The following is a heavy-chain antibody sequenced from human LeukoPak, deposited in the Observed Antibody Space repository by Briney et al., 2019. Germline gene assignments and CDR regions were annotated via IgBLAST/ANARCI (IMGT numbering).Heavy chain of an antibody. CDR2: ISSTSSPI. CDR3: ARSLAAGFDI. J-gene: IGHJ3*02. V-gene: IGHV3-48*02. Sequence: RSLRLSCAASGFTFNSYSMNWVRQAPGKGLEWVSYISSTSSPIYYADSVKGRFTISRDHARNSLHLQMNSLRDEDTAVYYCARSLAAGFDIWGQGTMVTVSS. CDR1: GFTFNSYS. D-gene: IGHD6-25*01.